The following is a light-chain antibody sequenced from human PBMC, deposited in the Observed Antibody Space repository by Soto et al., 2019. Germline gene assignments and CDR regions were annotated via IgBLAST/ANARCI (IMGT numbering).Light chain of an antibody. CDR1: QSVTSNY. V-gene: IGKV3-20*01. CDR3: QQYSSTPRT. J-gene: IGKJ2*01. Sequence: EIVLTQSPGTLSLSPGERATLSCRASQSVTSNYLAWYQQKPGQAPRLLIYGASTRATGIPGRFSGSGSGTDFTLTITRLEPEDFAVYYCQQYSSTPRTFGQGTKLEIK. CDR2: GAS.